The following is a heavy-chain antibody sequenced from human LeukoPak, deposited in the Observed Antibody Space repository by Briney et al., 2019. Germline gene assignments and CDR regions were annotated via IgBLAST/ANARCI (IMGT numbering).Heavy chain of an antibody. CDR2: IRYDGSNK. J-gene: IGHJ6*03. CDR1: GFTFSSYD. D-gene: IGHD6-19*01. CDR3: AKGSKAVLFTRDHYMDV. V-gene: IGHV3-30*02. Sequence: GGSLRLSCAASGFTFSSYDIHWVRQAPGKGLEWVAFIRYDGSNKYYADSVRGRFTISRDNSKNTLYLHMNSLRAEDTAVYFCAKGSKAVLFTRDHYMDVWCKGTTVTISS.